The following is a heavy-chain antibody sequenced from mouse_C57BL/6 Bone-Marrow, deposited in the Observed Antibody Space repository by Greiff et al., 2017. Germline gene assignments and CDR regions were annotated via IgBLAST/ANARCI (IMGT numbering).Heavy chain of an antibody. CDR2: ISSGGDYI. V-gene: IGHV5-9-1*02. J-gene: IGHJ3*01. CDR3: TRDAYGSSSWFAY. D-gene: IGHD1-1*01. CDR1: GFTFSSYA. Sequence: MLVESGEGLVKPGGSLKLSCAASGFTFSSYAMSWVRQTPEKRLEWVAYISSGGDYIYYADTVKGRFTISRDNARNTLYLQMSSLKSGDTAMYYCTRDAYGSSSWFAYWGQGTLVTVSA.